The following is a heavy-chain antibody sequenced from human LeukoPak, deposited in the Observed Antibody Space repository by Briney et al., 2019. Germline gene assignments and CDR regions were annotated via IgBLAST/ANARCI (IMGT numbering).Heavy chain of an antibody. D-gene: IGHD6-13*01. CDR2: ISYDGSNK. J-gene: IGHJ4*02. V-gene: IGHV3-30*04. CDR1: GFTFGSYA. Sequence: GGSLRLSCAASGFTFGSYAMHWVRQAPGKGLEWVAVISYDGSNKYYADSVKGRFTISRDNSKNTLYLQMNSLRAEDTAVYYCAREENGIAAAGNFDYWGQGTPVTVSS. CDR3: AREENGIAAAGNFDY.